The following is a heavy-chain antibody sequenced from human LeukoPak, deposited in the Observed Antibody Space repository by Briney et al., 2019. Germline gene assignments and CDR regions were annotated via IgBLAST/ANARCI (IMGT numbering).Heavy chain of an antibody. V-gene: IGHV1-69*04. CDR1: GGTFSSYA. CDR2: IIPIFGIA. J-gene: IGHJ4*02. CDR3: ARAGGVAGTSRRIDY. D-gene: IGHD6-19*01. Sequence: PSVKLSCKASGGTFSSYAISWVRQAPGQGLEWMGRIIPIFGIANYAQKFQGRVTITADKSTSTAYMELSSLRSEDTAVYYCARAGGVAGTSRRIDYWGQGTLVTVSS.